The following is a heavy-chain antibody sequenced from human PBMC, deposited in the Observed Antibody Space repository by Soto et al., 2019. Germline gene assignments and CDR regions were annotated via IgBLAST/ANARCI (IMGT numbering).Heavy chain of an antibody. CDR3: ARGIAMGQGDP. CDR2: INPNNGNT. D-gene: IGHD3-10*01. CDR1: GYTFTRYT. J-gene: IGHJ5*02. Sequence: QVQLVQSGAEVKKPGASVKISCKASGYTFTRYTMNWVRQAPGQRLEWMGWINPNNGNTKYPKMFQDRVIITRDTSASTDYMDLRSLRTEGRTVNYCARGIAMGQGDPWGQGTVVTVSS. V-gene: IGHV1-3*01.